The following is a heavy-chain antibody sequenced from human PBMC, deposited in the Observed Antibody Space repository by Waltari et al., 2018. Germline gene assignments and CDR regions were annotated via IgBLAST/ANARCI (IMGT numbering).Heavy chain of an antibody. D-gene: IGHD1-26*01. Sequence: QVQLVESGGGVVQPGRSLRLSCAASGFTFSSYGMHWVRPAPGKGLEWVAVIWYDGSNKYYADSVKGRFTISRDNSKNTLYLQMNSLRAEDTAMYYCAKGGAIDGPDYWGQGTLVTVSS. CDR3: AKGGAIDGPDY. V-gene: IGHV3-30*18. CDR2: IWYDGSNK. CDR1: GFTFSSYG. J-gene: IGHJ4*02.